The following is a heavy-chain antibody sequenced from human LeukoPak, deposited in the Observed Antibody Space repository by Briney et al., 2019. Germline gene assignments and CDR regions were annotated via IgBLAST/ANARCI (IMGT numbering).Heavy chain of an antibody. CDR1: GFAFNVHI. V-gene: IGHV3-48*01. CDR2: ISSTSGVI. Sequence: PGGSLRLSCAASGFAFNVHIMDRGRQAPGKGLEWVSYISSTSGVIYYSDSVRGRFTISRDNAHNSLYLQMNSLRAEDTAVYYCVRLRPRSVDWAPGRRPATWDYWGQGTLVTVSS. CDR3: VRLRPRSVDWAPGRRPATWDY. J-gene: IGHJ4*02. D-gene: IGHD2-21*01.